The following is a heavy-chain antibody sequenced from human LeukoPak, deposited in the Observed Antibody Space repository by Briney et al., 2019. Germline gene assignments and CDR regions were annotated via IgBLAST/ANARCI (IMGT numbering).Heavy chain of an antibody. Sequence: PGGSLRLSCAASGFTFSSYGMHWVRQAPGKGLEWVAFIRYDGSNKYYADSVKGRFTISRDNSKNTLYLLMNSLRAEDTAVYYCAKEMYYYDSSGAFDYWGQGTLVTVSS. D-gene: IGHD3-22*01. CDR1: GFTFSSYG. CDR3: AKEMYYYDSSGAFDY. V-gene: IGHV3-30*02. J-gene: IGHJ4*02. CDR2: IRYDGSNK.